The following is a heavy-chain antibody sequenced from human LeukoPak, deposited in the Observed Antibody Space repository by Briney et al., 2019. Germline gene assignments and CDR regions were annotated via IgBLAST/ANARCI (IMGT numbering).Heavy chain of an antibody. Sequence: ASVKVSCKASGYTFTSYDINWVRQATGQGLEWMGWMNPNSGNTGYAQKFRGRVTMTRNTSISTAYMELSSLRSEDTAVYYRARGVRLSCYSCRYYYYYMDVWGKGTTVTVSS. CDR2: MNPNSGNT. J-gene: IGHJ6*03. CDR3: ARGVRLSCYSCRYYYYYMDV. CDR1: GYTFTSYD. D-gene: IGHD2-15*01. V-gene: IGHV1-8*01.